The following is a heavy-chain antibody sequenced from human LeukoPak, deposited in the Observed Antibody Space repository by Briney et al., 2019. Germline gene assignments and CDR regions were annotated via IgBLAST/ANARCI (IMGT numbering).Heavy chain of an antibody. CDR2: IYHSGST. Sequence: SETLSLTCTVSGGSINSYYWNWIRQPPGKGLEWIGYIYHSGSTNYNPSLKSRVTISLDTSKNQFSLKLSSVTAADTAVYYCARDQEWLGFDYWGQGTLVTVSS. V-gene: IGHV4-59*01. D-gene: IGHD6-19*01. CDR1: GGSINSYY. CDR3: ARDQEWLGFDY. J-gene: IGHJ4*02.